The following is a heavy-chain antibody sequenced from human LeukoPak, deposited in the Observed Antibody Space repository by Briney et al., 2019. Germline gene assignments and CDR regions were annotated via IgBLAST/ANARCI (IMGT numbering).Heavy chain of an antibody. Sequence: SQTLSLTCTVSSGSISSGDYYWSWIRQPPGKGLAWIGYIYYSGSTYYNPSLKSRVTISVDTSKNQFSLKLSSVTAADTAVYYCARGSQDGSLFDYWGQGNLVTVSS. J-gene: IGHJ4*02. D-gene: IGHD3-10*01. V-gene: IGHV4-30-4*08. CDR1: SGSISSGDYY. CDR2: IYYSGST. CDR3: ARGSQDGSLFDY.